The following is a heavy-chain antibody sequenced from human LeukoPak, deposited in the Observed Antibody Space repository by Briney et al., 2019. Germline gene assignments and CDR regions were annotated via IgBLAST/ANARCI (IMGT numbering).Heavy chain of an antibody. D-gene: IGHD3/OR15-3a*01. J-gene: IGHJ4*02. V-gene: IGHV3-23*01. CDR2: ISGSGGGT. Sequence: GGSLRLSCAASGFTFSSYGMSWVRQAPGKGLEWVSAISGSGGGTYYADSVKGRFTISRDNSKNTLYLQMNSLRAEDTAVYYCAKRGTGYNHFDYWGQGTLVTVSS. CDR3: AKRGTGYNHFDY. CDR1: GFTFSSYG.